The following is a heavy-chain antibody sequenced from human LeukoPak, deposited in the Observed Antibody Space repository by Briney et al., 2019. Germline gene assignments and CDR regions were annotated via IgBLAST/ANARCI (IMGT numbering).Heavy chain of an antibody. CDR1: GGSINSGSYY. D-gene: IGHD3-22*01. CDR3: AREEDYYDTSGTLDY. J-gene: IGHJ4*02. V-gene: IGHV4-61*02. CDR2: IYTSGST. Sequence: SETLSLTCTVSGGSINSGSYYWSWIRQPAGKGLEWIGRIYTSGSTNYNPSLKSRVAISVDASKNQFSLKLSSVTAADTAVYYCAREEDYYDTSGTLDYWGQGTLVTVSS.